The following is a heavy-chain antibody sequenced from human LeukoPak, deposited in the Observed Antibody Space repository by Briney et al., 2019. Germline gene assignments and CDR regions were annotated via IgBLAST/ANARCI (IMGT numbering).Heavy chain of an antibody. CDR1: GFTFSSYG. CDR3: ARGPLGYCSGGSCYYFDY. V-gene: IGHV3-33*01. D-gene: IGHD2-15*01. CDR2: IWYDGSNK. Sequence: PGRSLRLSCAASGFTFSSYGMHWVRQAPGKGLEWVAVIWYDGSNKYYADSVKGRFTISRDNSKNTLYLQMNSLRAEDTAVYYCARGPLGYCSGGSCYYFDYWGQGTLVTVSS. J-gene: IGHJ4*02.